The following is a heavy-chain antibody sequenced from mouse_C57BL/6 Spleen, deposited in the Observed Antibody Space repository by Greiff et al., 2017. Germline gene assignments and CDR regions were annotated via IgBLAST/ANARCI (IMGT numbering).Heavy chain of an antibody. J-gene: IGHJ2*01. CDR3: VRGGYYFDY. CDR1: GFSFNTYA. V-gene: IGHV10-1*01. CDR2: IRSKSNNYAT. Sequence: VQLKESGGGLVQPKGSLKLSCAASGFSFNTYAMNWVRQAPGKGLEWVARIRSKSNNYATYYADSVKDRFTISRDDSESMLYLQMNNLKTEDTAMYYCVRGGYYFDYWGQGTTLTVSS.